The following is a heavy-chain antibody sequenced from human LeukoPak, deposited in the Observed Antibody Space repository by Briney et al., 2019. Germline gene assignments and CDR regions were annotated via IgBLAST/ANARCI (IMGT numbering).Heavy chain of an antibody. CDR2: ISYDGSNK. V-gene: IGHV3-30*03. Sequence: PGGSLRLSCAASGFTFSSYGMHWVRQAPGKGLEWVAVISYDGSNKYYADSVKGRFTISRDNSKNTLYLQMNSLRAEDTAVYYCARDRGKYGDYVYNYWGQGTLVTVPS. CDR3: ARDRGKYGDYVYNY. D-gene: IGHD4-17*01. J-gene: IGHJ4*02. CDR1: GFTFSSYG.